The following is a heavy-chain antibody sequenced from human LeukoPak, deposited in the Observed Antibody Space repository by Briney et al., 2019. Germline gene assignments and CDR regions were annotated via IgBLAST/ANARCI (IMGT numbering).Heavy chain of an antibody. CDR2: IRYDGSNK. Sequence: GGSLRPSCAASGFTFSSYGMHWVRQAPGKGLEWVAFIRYDGSNKYYADSVKGRFTISRDNSKNTLYLQMNSLRAEDTAVYYCAKDGAYGAYYFDYWGQGTLVTVSS. J-gene: IGHJ4*02. CDR1: GFTFSSYG. CDR3: AKDGAYGAYYFDY. V-gene: IGHV3-30*02. D-gene: IGHD4/OR15-4a*01.